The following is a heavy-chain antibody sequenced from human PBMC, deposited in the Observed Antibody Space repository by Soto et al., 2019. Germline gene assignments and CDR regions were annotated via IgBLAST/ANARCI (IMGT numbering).Heavy chain of an antibody. V-gene: IGHV1-2*02. Sequence: ASVKVSCKSSGGTFSSYAISWVRQTPGQGLEWMGGIIPNSGGTNYAQKFQGRVTMTRDTSISTAYMELSRLRSDDTAVSYCARVTNPYSGSPHYWGQGTLVTVSS. D-gene: IGHD1-26*01. J-gene: IGHJ4*02. CDR1: GGTFSSYA. CDR3: ARVTNPYSGSPHY. CDR2: IIPNSGGT.